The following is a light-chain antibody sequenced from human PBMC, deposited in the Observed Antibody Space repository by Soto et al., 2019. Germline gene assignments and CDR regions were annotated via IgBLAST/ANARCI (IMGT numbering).Light chain of an antibody. CDR3: QQRSNWPIT. V-gene: IGKV3-11*01. Sequence: EIVLTQSPATLSLSPGERATLSCRASQSVSSYFGWYQQKPGRAPRLLIYDASSRATGIPARFIGSGSGTDFTLTISSLEPQDFAVYYCQQRSNWPITFGQVTRLVIK. CDR2: DAS. CDR1: QSVSSY. J-gene: IGKJ5*01.